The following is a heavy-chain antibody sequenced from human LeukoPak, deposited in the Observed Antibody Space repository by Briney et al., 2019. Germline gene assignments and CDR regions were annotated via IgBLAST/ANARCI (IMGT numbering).Heavy chain of an antibody. CDR2: MNPNSGNT. D-gene: IGHD2-2*01. CDR3: ARGEVGYCSSTSCPSYYYYYYMDV. V-gene: IGHV1-8*01. CDR1: GYTFTSYD. J-gene: IGHJ6*03. Sequence: ASVKVSCKASGYTFTSYDINWVRQATGQGLEWMGWMNPNSGNTGYAQKFQGRVTMTRNTSISTAYMELSSLRSEDTAVYYCARGEVGYCSSTSCPSYYYYYYMDVWGKGTTVTISS.